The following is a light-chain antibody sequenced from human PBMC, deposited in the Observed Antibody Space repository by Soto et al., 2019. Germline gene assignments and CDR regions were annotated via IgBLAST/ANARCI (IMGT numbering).Light chain of an antibody. V-gene: IGKV3-20*01. J-gene: IGKJ4*01. CDR2: DAS. CDR1: QSVRSNY. Sequence: EIVLTQSPDTLSLSPGERATLSCRASQSVRSNYLAWYQQKPGQPPRFLIYDASSRATGIPDRFSGSGSGTDFTLTISSLEPEDFAVYYCQQYGSTPLTFGGGTKVEIK. CDR3: QQYGSTPLT.